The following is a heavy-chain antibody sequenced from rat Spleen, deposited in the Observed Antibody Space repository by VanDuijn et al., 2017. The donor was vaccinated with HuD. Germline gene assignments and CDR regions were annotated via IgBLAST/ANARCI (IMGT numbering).Heavy chain of an antibody. CDR1: GFTFSNYD. Sequence: EVQLVESGGGLVQPGRSMKLSCAASGFTFSNYDMAWVRQAPKKGLEWVATISYDGSSTYYGDSVKGRFTISRDNAKSTLYLQMNSLRSEDTATYYCARHGLGSWYFDFWGQGVMVPVSS. CDR2: ISYDGSST. D-gene: IGHD5-1*01. V-gene: IGHV5-22*01. CDR3: ARHGLGSWYFDF. J-gene: IGHJ2*01.